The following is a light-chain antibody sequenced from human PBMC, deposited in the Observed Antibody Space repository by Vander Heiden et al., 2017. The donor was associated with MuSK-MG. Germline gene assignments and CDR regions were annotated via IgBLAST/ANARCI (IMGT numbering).Light chain of an antibody. CDR3: QVWDSSSDHVV. J-gene: IGLJ2*01. CDR2: DDS. CDR1: NIGSKS. V-gene: IGLV3-21*03. Sequence: SYVLPQPPSVSVAPGKTARITCGGNNIGSKSVHWDQQKPGQAPVLVVYDDSERPSGMPERFSGANSGNTATLTISRVEAGDEADYYCQVWDSSSDHVVFGGGTKLTVL.